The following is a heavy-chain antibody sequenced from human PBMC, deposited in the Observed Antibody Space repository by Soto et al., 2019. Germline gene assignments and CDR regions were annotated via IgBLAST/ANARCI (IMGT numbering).Heavy chain of an antibody. D-gene: IGHD5-18*01. J-gene: IGHJ6*02. CDR3: AREGLPHYYYGMDV. CDR1: GGSISSYY. V-gene: IGHV4-59*01. Sequence: PSETLSLTCTVSGGSISSYYWSWIRQPPGKGLEWIGYIYYSGSTNYNPSLKSRVTISVDTSKNQFSLKLSSVTAADTAVYYCAREGLPHYYYGMDVWGQGTTVTVS. CDR2: IYYSGST.